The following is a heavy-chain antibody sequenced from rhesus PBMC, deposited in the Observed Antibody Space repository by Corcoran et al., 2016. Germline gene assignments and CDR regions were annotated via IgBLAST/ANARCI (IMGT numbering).Heavy chain of an antibody. CDR3: ARQVGSGWLYYFDY. D-gene: IGHD6-31*01. CDR2: IYGSGSST. J-gene: IGHJ4*01. V-gene: IGHV4-169*01. Sequence: QLQLQESGPGLVKPSETLSVTCAVSGGSISRNSWCLIRPPPRPVLEWIGRIYGSGSSTNYNPSRKSRVTLSVDTSKNQLSLKLSSVTAADTAVYYCARQVGSGWLYYFDYWGQGVLVTVSS. CDR1: GGSISRNS.